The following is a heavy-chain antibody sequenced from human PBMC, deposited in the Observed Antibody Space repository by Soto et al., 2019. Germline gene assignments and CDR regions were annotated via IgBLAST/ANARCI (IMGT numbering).Heavy chain of an antibody. CDR1: GDSVSSNTAA. V-gene: IGHV6-1*01. J-gene: IGHJ4*02. CDR3: ARDGNARPYCFDF. Sequence: QVHLQQSGPGLVKPSQTLSLTCAISGDSVSSNTAAWNWIRQSPSRGLEWLGRTYYRSKCYNDYEVSEKSRITITPDTYKNQFSLQLNSVTPEDTAVYYCARDGNARPYCFDFWGQGTLVTVSS. CDR2: TYYRSKCYN.